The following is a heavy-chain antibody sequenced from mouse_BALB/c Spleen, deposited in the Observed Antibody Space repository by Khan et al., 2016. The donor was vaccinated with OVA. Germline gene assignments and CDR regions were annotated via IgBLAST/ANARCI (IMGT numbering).Heavy chain of an antibody. D-gene: IGHD1-1*01. V-gene: IGHV3-2*02. Sequence: EVELLESGPGLVKPSQSLSLTCTVTGYSIASDYAWNWIRQFPGNKLEWMGFISYSGNTNYNPSLKSRISITRDTSKNQFFLQLNSVTSEDTATYNYSGVYGGEGDYWGEGTTLAVYS. J-gene: IGHJ2*01. CDR1: GYSIASDYA. CDR3: SGVYGGEGDY. CDR2: ISYSGNT.